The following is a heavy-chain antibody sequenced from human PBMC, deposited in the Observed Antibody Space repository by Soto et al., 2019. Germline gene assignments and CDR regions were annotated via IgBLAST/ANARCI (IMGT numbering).Heavy chain of an antibody. CDR1: GYTLTELS. CDR2: FDPEDGET. D-gene: IGHD2-8*01. V-gene: IGHV1-24*01. Sequence: ASVKVSCKVSGYTLTELSMHWLRQAPGKGLEWMGGFDPEDGETIYAQKFQGRVTMTEDTSTDTAYMELSSLRSEDTAVYYCATSNPEMVYAIYDYWGQGTLVTVSS. CDR3: ATSNPEMVYAIYDY. J-gene: IGHJ4*02.